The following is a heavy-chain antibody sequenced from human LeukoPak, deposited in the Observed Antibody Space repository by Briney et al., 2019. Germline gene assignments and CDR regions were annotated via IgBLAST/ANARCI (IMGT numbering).Heavy chain of an antibody. CDR1: GFNFNSNA. J-gene: IGHJ5*01. D-gene: IGHD2/OR15-2a*01. CDR2: MSSRGDTI. Sequence: GGSLGLSCAASGFNFNSNAMNWVRQAPGKGLEWVSIMSSRGDTIYYADSVKGRFTISRDISKNMLFLQMNSLRVEDTAVYYCATYSTKNAREFESWGQGTLVTVSS. CDR3: ATYSTKNAREFES. V-gene: IGHV3-23*01.